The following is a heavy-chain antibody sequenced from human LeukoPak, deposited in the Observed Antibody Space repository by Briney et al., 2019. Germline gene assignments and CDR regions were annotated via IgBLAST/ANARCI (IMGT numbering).Heavy chain of an antibody. J-gene: IGHJ4*02. D-gene: IGHD6-6*01. Sequence: GASVKVSCKASGYTFTSYGISWVRQAPGQGLEWMGWISAYNGNTNYAQKLQGRVTMTTDTSTSTAYMELRSLRSDDTAVYYCARVRYSSSENDFDYWGQGTLVTVSS. V-gene: IGHV1-18*01. CDR2: ISAYNGNT. CDR1: GYTFTSYG. CDR3: ARVRYSSSENDFDY.